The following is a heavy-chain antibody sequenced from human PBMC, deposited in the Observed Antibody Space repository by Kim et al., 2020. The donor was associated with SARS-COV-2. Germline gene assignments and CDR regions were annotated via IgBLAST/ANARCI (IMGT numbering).Heavy chain of an antibody. D-gene: IGHD5-12*01. CDR1: GFTFNNFG. V-gene: IGHV3-33*01. J-gene: IGHJ6*02. CDR3: ARDEGGISGSRLFYYYGMDV. Sequence: GGSLRLSCAASGFTFNNFGMHWVRQAPGKGLEWVAYVWHEGSKKYYADSVKGRFTISRDNSKNTLYLQVNSLRAEDTAVYFCARDEGGISGSRLFYYYGMDVWGQGTTVTVSS. CDR2: VWHEGSKK.